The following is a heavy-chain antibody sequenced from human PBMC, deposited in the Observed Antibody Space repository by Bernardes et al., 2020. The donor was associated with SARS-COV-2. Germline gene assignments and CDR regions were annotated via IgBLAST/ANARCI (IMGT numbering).Heavy chain of an antibody. D-gene: IGHD5-18*01. V-gene: IGHV1-18*01. CDR1: GYTFTSYG. J-gene: IGHJ5*02. CDR3: APVVGYSYGGGWFDP. Sequence: ASVKVSCKASGYTFTSYGISWVRQAPGQGLEWMGWISADNGNTNYAQKFQGRVTMTTDTSTSTAYMELRSLRSDDTAVYYCAPVVGYSYGGGWFDPWGQGTLVTVSS. CDR2: ISADNGNT.